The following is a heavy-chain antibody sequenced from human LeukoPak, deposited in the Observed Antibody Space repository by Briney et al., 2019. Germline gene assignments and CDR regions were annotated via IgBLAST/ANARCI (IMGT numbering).Heavy chain of an antibody. D-gene: IGHD3-22*01. J-gene: IGHJ4*02. CDR1: GGSFSSYY. V-gene: IGHV4-39*01. CDR3: ARVYYYDSSGYYGFDY. Sequence: SETLSLTCAVYGGSFSSYYWGWIRQPPGKGLEWIGSIYYSGSTYYNPSLKSRVTISVDTSKNQFSLKLSSVTAADTAVYYCARVYYYDSSGYYGFDYWGQGTLVTVSS. CDR2: IYYSGST.